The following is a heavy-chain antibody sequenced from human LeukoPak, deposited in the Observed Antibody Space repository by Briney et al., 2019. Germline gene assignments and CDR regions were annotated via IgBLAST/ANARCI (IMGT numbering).Heavy chain of an antibody. CDR2: IYNSGTT. J-gene: IGHJ3*02. CDR3: AGDDTVTSPYAFDI. D-gene: IGHD4-17*01. Sequence: SETLSLTRTVSGRSVNSDSYYWTWIRQPPGKGLEWIGYIYNSGTTNFNPSLKSRFTISVDTSKNQFSLNLRFVTAADTAVYYCAGDDTVTSPYAFDIWGQGTMVTVSS. CDR1: GRSVNSDSYY. V-gene: IGHV4-61*01.